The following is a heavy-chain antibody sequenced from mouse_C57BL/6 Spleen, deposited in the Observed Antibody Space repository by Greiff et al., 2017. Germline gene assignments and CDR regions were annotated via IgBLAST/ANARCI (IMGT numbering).Heavy chain of an antibody. Sequence: QVQLQQSDAELVKPGASVKISCKVSGYTFTDHTIHWMKQRPEQGLEWIGYIYPRDGSTKYNEKFKGKATLTADNTSSTAYMQLNSLTSEDSAVYICAKPFITTVVATDYAMDYWGQGTSLTVSS. CDR2: IYPRDGST. J-gene: IGHJ4*01. CDR1: GYTFTDHT. V-gene: IGHV1-78*01. CDR3: AKPFITTVVATDYAMDY. D-gene: IGHD1-1*01.